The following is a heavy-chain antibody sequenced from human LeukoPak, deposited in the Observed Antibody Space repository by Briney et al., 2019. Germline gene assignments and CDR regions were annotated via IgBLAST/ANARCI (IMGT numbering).Heavy chain of an antibody. D-gene: IGHD2-2*01. CDR2: ISYDGSNK. CDR1: GFTFSSYA. Sequence: PGRSLRLSCAASGFTFSSYAMHWVRQAPGKGLEWVAVISYDGSNKYYADSVKGRFTISRDNSKNTLYLQMNSLRAEDTAVYYCAKYIVVVPAALLWGQGTLVTVSS. V-gene: IGHV3-30-3*02. CDR3: AKYIVVVPAALL. J-gene: IGHJ4*02.